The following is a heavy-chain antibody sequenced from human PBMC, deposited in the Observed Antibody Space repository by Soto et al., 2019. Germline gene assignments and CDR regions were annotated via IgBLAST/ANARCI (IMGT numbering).Heavy chain of an antibody. Sequence: EVQLLESGGTLVQPGGSLRLSCVASGFTFSTHTMNWVRQAPGKGLEWVSRLTADSDDTSYADSIKGRFTISRDNSKNILYLQRNSLRAEDTAMYYCAKGLERESLDFWGQGALVTVSS. CDR1: GFTFSTHT. CDR2: LTADSDDT. CDR3: AKGLERESLDF. J-gene: IGHJ4*02. D-gene: IGHD1-1*01. V-gene: IGHV3-23*01.